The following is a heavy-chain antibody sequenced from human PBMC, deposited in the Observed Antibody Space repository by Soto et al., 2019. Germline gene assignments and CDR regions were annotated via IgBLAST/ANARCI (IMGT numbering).Heavy chain of an antibody. CDR2: IFSSGTT. CDR3: ARVPSPFDYYYAMDV. J-gene: IGHJ6*02. D-gene: IGHD3-16*01. V-gene: IGHV4-30-4*01. CDR1: GDSISSCNKY. Sequence: SETLSLTCTVSGDSISSCNKYWGWIRHPPGKGLEWIGYIFSSGTTYYNPSLKSRLTMSLDASQNQFSLKLNSLTDADTAVYFCARVPSPFDYYYAMDVWGQGTTVTVSS.